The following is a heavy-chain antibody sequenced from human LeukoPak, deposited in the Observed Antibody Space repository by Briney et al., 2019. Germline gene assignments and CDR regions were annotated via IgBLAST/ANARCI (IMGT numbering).Heavy chain of an antibody. CDR1: GGFFSGYW. V-gene: IGHV4-34*01. Sequence: PSETLSLTCAVYGGFFSGYWWSWIRQLPDKGLEWIGEINHSGTTNYNPSLKSRVTISVGLSNDQFSLKLSSVTAADTAVYYCTMGGPAVAVPGDYWGQGSLVTVSS. D-gene: IGHD6-19*01. J-gene: IGHJ4*02. CDR2: INHSGTT. CDR3: TMGGPAVAVPGDY.